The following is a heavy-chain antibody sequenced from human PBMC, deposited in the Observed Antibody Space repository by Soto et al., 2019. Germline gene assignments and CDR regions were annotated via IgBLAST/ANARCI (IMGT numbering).Heavy chain of an antibody. V-gene: IGHV3-15*01. CDR1: GFTFSNAW. Sequence: EVQLVESGGGLVKPGGSLRLSCAASGFTFSNAWMSWVRQAPGKGLEWVGRIKSKTDGGTTDYAAPVKGRFTISRDDSNGVAYLQMSSLRTDDSAVYYCTTAESPSIAYFFDYWGQGTLVTVSS. J-gene: IGHJ4*02. D-gene: IGHD3-22*01. CDR3: TTAESPSIAYFFDY. CDR2: IKSKTDGGTT.